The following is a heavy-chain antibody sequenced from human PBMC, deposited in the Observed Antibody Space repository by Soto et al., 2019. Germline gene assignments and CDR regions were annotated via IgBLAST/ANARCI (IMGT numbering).Heavy chain of an antibody. V-gene: IGHV3-21*01. CDR2: ISSGSSYI. J-gene: IGHJ3*02. CDR3: ANSDGAFDI. CDR1: GFTFSIYA. Sequence: GGSLRLSCAASGFTFSIYAMNWVRQAPGKGLEWVSSISSGSSYIYYADSVKGRFTISRDNAKSSLFLQMNSLRAEDTAVYYCANSDGAFDIWGQGTMVTVSS. D-gene: IGHD2-21*01.